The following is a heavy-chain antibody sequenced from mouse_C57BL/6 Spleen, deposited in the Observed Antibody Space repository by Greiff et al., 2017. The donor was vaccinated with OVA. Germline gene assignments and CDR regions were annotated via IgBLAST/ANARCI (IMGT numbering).Heavy chain of an antibody. CDR1: GYAFSSYW. CDR2: IYPGDGDT. Sequence: QVQLKESGAELVKPGASVKISCKASGYAFSSYWMHWVKQRPGKGLEWIGQIYPGDGDTTYNGKFKGKATLTADKSSSTAYMQLSSLTSEDSAVYFCAREGNGDWGDYFDDWGQGTTLTVSS. J-gene: IGHJ2*01. V-gene: IGHV1-80*01. D-gene: IGHD4-1*01. CDR3: AREGNGDWGDYFDD.